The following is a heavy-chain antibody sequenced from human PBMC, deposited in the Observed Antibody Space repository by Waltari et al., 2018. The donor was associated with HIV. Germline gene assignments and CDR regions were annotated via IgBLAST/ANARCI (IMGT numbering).Heavy chain of an antibody. CDR2: MYRRGRT. CDR1: GGSITSYNW. Sequence: QVQLQESGPGLVKPSETLSLTCVVSGGSITSYNWWTWLRQPPGKGLEWIGEMYRRGRTNYNSSLRSRVTISMAKSKNHFSLSLTSVTAADTAVYSCVRVVTGDSGSAWFDPWGQGTLVTVSS. V-gene: IGHV4-4*02. CDR3: VRVVTGDSGSAWFDP. D-gene: IGHD4-17*01. J-gene: IGHJ5*02.